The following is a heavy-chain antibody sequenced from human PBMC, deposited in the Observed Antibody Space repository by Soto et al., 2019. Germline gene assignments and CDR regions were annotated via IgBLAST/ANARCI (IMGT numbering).Heavy chain of an antibody. CDR3: ARHVGVAGTRGFDY. CDR2: AHPSGTT. Sequence: QVQLQESGPGLVKPSGTLSLTCAVSGTSISSNFWWSWVRQPPGKGLEWIGEAHPSGTTNYNPSLESRVTISVDKSTNPLSLNLNSLTAADTAVFFCARHVGVAGTRGFDYWGQGVLVAVSS. V-gene: IGHV4-4*02. D-gene: IGHD6-19*01. CDR1: GTSISSNFW. J-gene: IGHJ4*02.